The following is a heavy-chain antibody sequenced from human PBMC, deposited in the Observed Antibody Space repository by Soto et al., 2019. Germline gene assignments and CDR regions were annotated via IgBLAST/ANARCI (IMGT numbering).Heavy chain of an antibody. CDR3: ATARFNKGDLHPLPHPPIDCSGGSCYGAVWFDP. CDR2: FDPEDGET. CDR1: GYTLTELS. V-gene: IGHV1-24*01. Sequence: ASVKVSCKVSGYTLTELSMHWVRQAPGKGLEWMGGFDPEDGETIYAQKFQGRVTMTEDTSTDTAYMELSSLRSEDTAVYYCATARFNKGDLHPLPHPPIDCSGGSCYGAVWFDPWGQGTLVTVSS. J-gene: IGHJ5*02. D-gene: IGHD2-15*01.